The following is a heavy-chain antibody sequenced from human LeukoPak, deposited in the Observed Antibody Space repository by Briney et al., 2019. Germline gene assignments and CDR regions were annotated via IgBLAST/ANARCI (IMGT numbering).Heavy chain of an antibody. CDR3: AKASFDWFPPYDAFDI. D-gene: IGHD3-9*01. CDR2: TSGSGGST. J-gene: IGHJ3*02. CDR1: GFTFSSYA. Sequence: AGGSLRLSCAASGFTFSSYAMSWVRQAPGKGLEWVSATSGSGGSTYYADSVKGRFTISRDNSKNTLYLQMNSLRAEDTAVYYCAKASFDWFPPYDAFDIRGQGAMVTVSS. V-gene: IGHV3-23*01.